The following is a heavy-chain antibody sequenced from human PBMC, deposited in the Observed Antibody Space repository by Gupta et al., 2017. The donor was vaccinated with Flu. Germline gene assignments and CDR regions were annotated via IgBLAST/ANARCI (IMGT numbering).Heavy chain of an antibody. J-gene: IGHJ6*02. V-gene: IGHV3-48*01. CDR1: GFSFSDYS. D-gene: IGHD3-22*01. CDR2: ISGSSRTK. CDR3: ARKMENDSSGYSPYYSYDMDV. Sequence: EVQLVESGGGLVQPGGSLRLSCAASGFSFSDYSMHWVRQAPGKGLEWVSYISGSSRTKYYADSVKGRCTISRDNAKKSLNLQMSSLRAEDTAVYYCARKMENDSSGYSPYYSYDMDVWGQGTTVTVS.